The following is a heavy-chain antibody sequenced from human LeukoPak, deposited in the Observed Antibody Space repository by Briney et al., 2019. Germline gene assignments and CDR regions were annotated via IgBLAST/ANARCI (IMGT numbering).Heavy chain of an antibody. CDR1: GLTFSSYW. CDR3: ATDVVVIPGRGPNDY. J-gene: IGHJ4*02. CDR2: IKQDGSEK. Sequence: GGSLRLSCAASGLTFSSYWMSWVRQAPGKGLEWVANIKQDGSEKYYVDSVKGRFTISRDNAKNSLYLQMNSLRAEDTAVYYCATDVVVIPGRGPNDYWGQGTLVTVSS. D-gene: IGHD2-2*01. V-gene: IGHV3-7*03.